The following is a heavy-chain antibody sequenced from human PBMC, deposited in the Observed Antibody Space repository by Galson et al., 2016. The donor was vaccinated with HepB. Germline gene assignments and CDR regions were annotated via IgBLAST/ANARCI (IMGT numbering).Heavy chain of an antibody. Sequence: SLRLSCAASGFTFDDHGMHWVRQDPGKGLEWVALISGDGGNTYYADSVKGRFTISRVNRKNSMYLQMNSLRTEDTALYYCAKEEVWSGYYFYYGIDVWGQGTMVTVSS. J-gene: IGHJ6*02. CDR2: ISGDGGNT. D-gene: IGHD3-3*01. CDR3: AKEEVWSGYYFYYGIDV. CDR1: GFTFDDHG. V-gene: IGHV3-43*02.